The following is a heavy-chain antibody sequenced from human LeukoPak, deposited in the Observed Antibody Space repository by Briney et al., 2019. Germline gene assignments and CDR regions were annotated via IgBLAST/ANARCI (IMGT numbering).Heavy chain of an antibody. V-gene: IGHV1-24*01. Sequence: ASVKVSCKVSGYTLTELSMHWVRQAPGKGLEWMGGFDPEDGEKIYAQKFQGRVTMTEDTSTDTAYMELSSLRSEDTAVYYCATDLFIAVAGTVDYWGQGTLVTVSS. CDR2: FDPEDGEK. CDR3: ATDLFIAVAGTVDY. D-gene: IGHD6-19*01. J-gene: IGHJ4*02. CDR1: GYTLTELS.